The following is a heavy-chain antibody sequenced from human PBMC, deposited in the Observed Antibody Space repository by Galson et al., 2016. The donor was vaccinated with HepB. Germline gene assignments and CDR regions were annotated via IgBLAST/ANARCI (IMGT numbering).Heavy chain of an antibody. V-gene: IGHV3-9*01. J-gene: IGHJ4*02. D-gene: IGHD7-27*01. CDR3: ARDLGTHNPFDS. CDR1: GFTVDEYA. Sequence: SLRLSCAASGFTVDEYAMHWFRQAPGKGLEWVSRISWNGGSMEDAASVKGRFTISRDNAKNSLYLQMNSLRPEDTALYFCARDLGTHNPFDSWGQGTQVTVSS. CDR2: ISWNGGSM.